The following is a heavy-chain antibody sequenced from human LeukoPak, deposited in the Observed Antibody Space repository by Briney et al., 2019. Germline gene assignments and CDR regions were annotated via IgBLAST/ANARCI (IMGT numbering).Heavy chain of an antibody. CDR3: ARRLVTAGITDFFDS. D-gene: IGHD2-2*01. J-gene: IGHJ4*02. Sequence: GGSPRLSCTASGFTFSDYSMSWVRQAPGAGLEWVSAISPAGDSTTDADSVKGRFTISRDNSKSTLYLQMNGLTAEDTALYYCARRLVTAGITDFFDSWGQGTLVSVSS. CDR1: GFTFSDYS. V-gene: IGHV3-23*01. CDR2: ISPAGDST.